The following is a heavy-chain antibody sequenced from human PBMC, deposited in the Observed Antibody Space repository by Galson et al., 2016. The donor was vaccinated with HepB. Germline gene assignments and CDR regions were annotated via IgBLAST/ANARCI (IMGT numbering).Heavy chain of an antibody. V-gene: IGHV4-39*07. J-gene: IGHJ6*02. Sequence: SETLSLTCTVSGGSISSGSHYWAWIRQAPGKGLEWIGNMYYSGSSYYNPPLKSRVTMSVDTSNNQFSLRLSSVTAADTAVYYCAGVVVVSAPDFYHGLDVWGQGTTVTVSS. CDR2: MYYSGSS. D-gene: IGHD2-15*01. CDR3: AGVVVVSAPDFYHGLDV. CDR1: GGSISSGSHY.